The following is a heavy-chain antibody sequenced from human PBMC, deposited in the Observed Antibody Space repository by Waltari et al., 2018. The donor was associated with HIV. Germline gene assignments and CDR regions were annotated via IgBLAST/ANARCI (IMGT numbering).Heavy chain of an antibody. CDR2: IDPNSGGT. D-gene: IGHD3-16*01. J-gene: IGHJ4*02. CDR3: AREGFGFDY. CDR1: GHTFSDYY. Sequence: QVQLVQSGAEVKKPGASVKVSCKASGHTFSDYYTHWVRQAPGQGLEWMGWIDPNSGGTNYAQKFQGRVTMTRDTSTSTAYMELSRLRSDDTAVYYCAREGFGFDYWGQGTLVTVSS. V-gene: IGHV1-2*02.